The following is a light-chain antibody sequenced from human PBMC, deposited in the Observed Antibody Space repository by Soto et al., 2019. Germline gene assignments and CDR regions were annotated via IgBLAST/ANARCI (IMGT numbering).Light chain of an antibody. CDR3: QTWVTGIYV. V-gene: IGLV4-69*01. CDR1: SGHSSYA. Sequence: QLVLTQSPSASASLGASVKLTCTLSSGHSSYAIAWHQQQPEKGPRYLMKLNSDGSHSKGDGIPDRFSGSSSGAERYLTISGLQSEDEADYYCQTWVTGIYVFGTGTKVTVL. J-gene: IGLJ1*01. CDR2: LNSDGSH.